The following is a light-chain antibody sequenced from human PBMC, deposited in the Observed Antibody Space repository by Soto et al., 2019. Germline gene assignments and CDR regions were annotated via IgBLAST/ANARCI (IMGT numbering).Light chain of an antibody. J-gene: IGKJ4*02. V-gene: IGKV2D-29*01. CDR3: KQSIKLPLT. CDR2: EVS. Sequence: DVVMTQTPLSLSVTPGQPASISCKSTQSLLLGDGKTYLYWYLQKPGQPPQLLIYEVSNRFSGVPDRCSGSGAGTDFTLTISRLEPEDVAAYDCKQSIKLPLTFGGGTKGQNK. CDR1: QSLLLGDGKTY.